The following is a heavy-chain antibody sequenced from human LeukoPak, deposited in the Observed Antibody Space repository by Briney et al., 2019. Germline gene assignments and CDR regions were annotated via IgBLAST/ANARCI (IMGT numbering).Heavy chain of an antibody. CDR3: ATSHVTMFPFFDY. CDR2: ISGRGGSP. V-gene: IGHV3-23*01. D-gene: IGHD3-10*02. J-gene: IGHJ4*02. Sequence: GGSLRHSRAPSGLTFSRYAMSWVRPAPRKGVEWVSGISGRGGSPHHPDPAKGQFPISRDNSKNTLYLQLNSLRAEDTAVDYCATSHVTMFPFFDYWGQGTLVTVSS. CDR1: GLTFSRYA.